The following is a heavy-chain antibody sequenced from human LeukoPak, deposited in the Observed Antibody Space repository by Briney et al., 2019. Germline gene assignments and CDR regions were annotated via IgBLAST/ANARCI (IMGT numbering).Heavy chain of an antibody. CDR2: IYISGST. Sequence: SETLSLTCTVSGGSISSYYWSWIRQPAGKGLEWIGRIYISGSTNYNPSLKSRVTMSVDTSKNQFSLKLSSVTVADTAVYYCARDRGTWNDDGFDYWGQGTLVIVSS. CDR3: ARDRGTWNDDGFDY. CDR1: GGSISSYY. J-gene: IGHJ4*02. D-gene: IGHD1-1*01. V-gene: IGHV4-4*07.